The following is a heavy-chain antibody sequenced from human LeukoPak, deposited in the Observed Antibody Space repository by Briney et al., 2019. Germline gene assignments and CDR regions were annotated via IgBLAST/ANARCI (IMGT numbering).Heavy chain of an antibody. CDR3: ARDEDSIAAAGAYYYYMDV. CDR1: GYTFTGYY. V-gene: IGHV1-2*02. D-gene: IGHD6-13*01. J-gene: IGHJ6*03. Sequence: GASVKVSCKASGYTFTGYYMHWVRQAPGQGLEWMGWINPNSGGTNYAQKFQGRVTMTRDTSISTAYMELSRLRSDDTAVYYCARDEDSIAAAGAYYYYMDVWGKGTTVTVSS. CDR2: INPNSGGT.